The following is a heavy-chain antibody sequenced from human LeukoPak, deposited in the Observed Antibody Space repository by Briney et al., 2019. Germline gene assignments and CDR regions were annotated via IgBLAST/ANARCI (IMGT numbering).Heavy chain of an antibody. CDR2: INPNSGGT. CDR3: ASGLVPAEEADYYFDY. D-gene: IGHD2-2*01. CDR1: GYTFTGYY. J-gene: IGHJ4*02. Sequence: GASVKVSCKASGYTFTGYYMHWVRQAPGQGLEWMGWINPNSGGTNYAQKFQGRVTMTRDTSISTAYMELSRLRSDDTAVYYCASGLVPAEEADYYFDYWGQGTLVTVSS. V-gene: IGHV1-2*02.